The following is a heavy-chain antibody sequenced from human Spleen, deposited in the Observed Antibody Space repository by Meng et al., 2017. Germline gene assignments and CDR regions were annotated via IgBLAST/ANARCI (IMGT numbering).Heavy chain of an antibody. CDR1: GGSISSGGYY. V-gene: IGHV4-31*03. J-gene: IGHJ4*02. Sequence: SETLSLTCTVSGGSISSGGYYWSWIRQHPGKGLEWIGYIYHSGSTYYNPSLKSRVSVSVDTSENQFSLQLSSVTAADTALYYCARSVTAPGRVDLYYFDYWGQGTLVTVSS. CDR3: ARSVTAPGRVDLYYFDY. D-gene: IGHD6-13*01. CDR2: IYHSGST.